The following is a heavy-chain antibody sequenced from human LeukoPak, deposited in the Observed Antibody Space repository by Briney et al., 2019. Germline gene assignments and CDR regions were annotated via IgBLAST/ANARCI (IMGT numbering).Heavy chain of an antibody. CDR3: ARPRYYDSSGYYFDI. D-gene: IGHD3-22*01. CDR2: ISSSSTYI. J-gene: IGHJ3*02. V-gene: IGHV3-21*04. CDR1: GFTFSYYT. Sequence: GGSLRLSCAASGFTFSYYTMIWVRQAPGRGLEWVSFISSSSTYIYYADSVKGRFTISRDNAKNSLYLQMNSLRAEDTAVYYCARPRYYDSSGYYFDIWGQGTMVTVSS.